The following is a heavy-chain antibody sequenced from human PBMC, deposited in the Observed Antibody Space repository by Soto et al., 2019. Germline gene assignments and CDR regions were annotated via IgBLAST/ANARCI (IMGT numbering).Heavy chain of an antibody. J-gene: IGHJ4*02. D-gene: IGHD3-3*01. Sequence: QITLNESGPTQVKPRQTLTLTCTFSGFSLTTSGVGVGWIRQYPGKAPEWLALIYWDDDKRYSPSLKIRLTITKDTSKNQVVMTMAALDPADTATYYCAPRVLRTVFGLVTTTAIYFDFWGQGTPVAVSS. CDR3: APRVLRTVFGLVTTTAIYFDF. V-gene: IGHV2-5*02. CDR1: GFSLTTSGVG. CDR2: IYWDDDK.